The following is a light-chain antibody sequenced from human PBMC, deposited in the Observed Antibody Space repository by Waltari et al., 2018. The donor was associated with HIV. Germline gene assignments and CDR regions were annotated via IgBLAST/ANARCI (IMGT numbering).Light chain of an antibody. Sequence: QSALTQPRSVSESPGQSVTISCTGTSSDVGHYNYVSWYRPYPSPAPKLIICDVNTRPSGIPDRFSDSKSGNTASLTISGLQGEDEADYYCSSYAGRDTPNWVFGGGTKLTVL. CDR1: SSDVGHYNY. CDR3: SSYAGRDTPNWV. V-gene: IGLV2-11*01. CDR2: DVN. J-gene: IGLJ3*02.